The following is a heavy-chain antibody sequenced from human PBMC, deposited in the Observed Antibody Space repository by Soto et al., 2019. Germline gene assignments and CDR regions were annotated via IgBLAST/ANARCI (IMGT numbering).Heavy chain of an antibody. CDR3: AHTSRGSQYYFTH. J-gene: IGHJ4*02. V-gene: IGHV2-5*05. D-gene: IGHD5-12*01. CDR2: IYWDGDK. CDR1: GFALSARGMG. Sequence: QITLKESGPTLVKPTQTLTLTCTFSGFALSARGMGVGWIRQPPGKALEWLALIYWDGDKWYGPSLKNRATITEATPKHQVVLTMTNMAPVDTPTYSCAHTSRGSQYYFTHWGQGALVTVSS.